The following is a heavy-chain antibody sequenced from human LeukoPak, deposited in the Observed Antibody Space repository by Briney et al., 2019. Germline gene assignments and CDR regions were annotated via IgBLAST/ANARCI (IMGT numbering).Heavy chain of an antibody. CDR1: GFTFSSYG. V-gene: IGHV3-33*08. Sequence: GGSLRLSCAASGFTFSSYGMHWVRQAPGKGLEWVAVIWYDGSNKYYADSVKGRFTISRDNSKNTLYLQMNSLRAEDTAVYYCARVGGSSIAARYFDYWGQGTLVTVSS. CDR3: ARVGGSSIAARYFDY. CDR2: IWYDGSNK. J-gene: IGHJ4*02. D-gene: IGHD6-6*01.